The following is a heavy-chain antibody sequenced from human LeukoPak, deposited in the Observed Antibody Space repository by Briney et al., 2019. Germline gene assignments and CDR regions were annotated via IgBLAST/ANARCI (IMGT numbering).Heavy chain of an antibody. CDR2: IYYSGST. CDR1: GGSISSSSYY. J-gene: IGHJ3*02. Sequence: SETLSLTCTVSGGSISSSSYYWGWIRQPPGKGLEWIGSIYYSGSTNYDPSLKSRVTISVDTSKNQFSLKLSSVTAADTAVYYCARLRIQSIRYFDWSHDAFDIWGQGTMVTVSS. CDR3: ARLRIQSIRYFDWSHDAFDI. D-gene: IGHD3-9*01. V-gene: IGHV4-39*07.